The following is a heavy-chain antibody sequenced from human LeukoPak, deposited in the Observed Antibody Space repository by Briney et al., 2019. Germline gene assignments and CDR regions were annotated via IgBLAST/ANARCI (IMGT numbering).Heavy chain of an antibody. J-gene: IGHJ4*02. CDR2: ISGSGATT. CDR3: ARLGIITAAGSNDY. Sequence: GGSLRLSCAASGFIFTSYAMSWVRHTPGKGLEWVSGISGSGATTYYADSVKGRLTISRDNSKNTVYLQMNSLRVEDTAVYYCARLGIITAAGSNDYWGQGTLVTVSS. CDR1: GFIFTSYA. D-gene: IGHD6-13*01. V-gene: IGHV3-23*01.